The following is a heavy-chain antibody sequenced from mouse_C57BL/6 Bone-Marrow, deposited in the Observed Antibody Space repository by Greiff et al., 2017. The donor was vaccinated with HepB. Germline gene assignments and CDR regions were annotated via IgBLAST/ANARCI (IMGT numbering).Heavy chain of an antibody. D-gene: IGHD2-4*01. CDR1: GFNIKDDY. CDR2: IDPENGDT. CDR3: TTLYDYAAWFAY. J-gene: IGHJ3*01. Sequence: VQLQQSGAELVRPGASVKLSCTASGFNIKDDYMHWVKQRPEQGLEWIGWIDPENGDTEYASKFQGKATITADTSSNTSYLQRSSLTSEDTAVYYCTTLYDYAAWFAYWGQGTLVTVSA. V-gene: IGHV14-4*01.